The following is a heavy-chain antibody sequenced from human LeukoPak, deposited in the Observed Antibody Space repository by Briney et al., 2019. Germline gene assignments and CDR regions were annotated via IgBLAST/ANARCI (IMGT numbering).Heavy chain of an antibody. CDR1: GLSFSNYA. Sequence: GGSLRLSCAASGLSFSNYAMYWVRQAPGKGLEWVSAIGGTGGNIFYRDSVKGRFTVSRDNSKNTLYVQMNSLRAEDTAIYYCAKDKGSGWTIDYWGQGTLVTVSS. V-gene: IGHV3-23*01. CDR3: AKDKGSGWTIDY. J-gene: IGHJ4*02. D-gene: IGHD6-19*01. CDR2: IGGTGGNI.